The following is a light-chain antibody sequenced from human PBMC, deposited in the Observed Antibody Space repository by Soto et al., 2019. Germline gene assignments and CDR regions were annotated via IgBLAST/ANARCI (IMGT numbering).Light chain of an antibody. Sequence: QSVLTQPASVSGSPGQSITISCTGTSSDVVGYNYVSWYQQHSGKAPKLIIYEVSNRPSGVSNRFSGSKSGNTASLTISGLQAEDEADYYCSSYTSSSTLVFGGGTKVTVL. V-gene: IGLV2-14*01. J-gene: IGLJ3*02. CDR3: SSYTSSSTLV. CDR1: SSDVVGYNY. CDR2: EVS.